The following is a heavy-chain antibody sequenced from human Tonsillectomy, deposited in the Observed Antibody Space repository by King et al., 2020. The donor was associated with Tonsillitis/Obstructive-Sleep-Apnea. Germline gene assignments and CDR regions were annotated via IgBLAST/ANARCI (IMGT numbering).Heavy chain of an antibody. Sequence: TLKESGPTLVKPPQTLTLTCTFSGFSLSTSGVGVGWIRQPPGKALEWLALIYWDDDKRYSPSLKSRLTIPKDTSKNQVVLTMTNMDPVDTATYYCATYQLPFGDHYYMDLWGKGTTVTVSS. CDR1: GFSLSTSGVG. CDR2: IYWDDDK. CDR3: ATYQLPFGDHYYMDL. D-gene: IGHD2-2*01. V-gene: IGHV2-5*02. J-gene: IGHJ6*03.